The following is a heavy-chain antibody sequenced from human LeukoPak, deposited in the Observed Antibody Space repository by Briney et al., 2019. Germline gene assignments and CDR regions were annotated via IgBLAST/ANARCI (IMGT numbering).Heavy chain of an antibody. D-gene: IGHD3-9*01. CDR1: GFTFSYYA. Sequence: GGSLRLSCAASGFTFSYYAMSWVRQAPGKGLEWVSALSSSGDSTYYADSVKGRFTISSDNSKNTLYLQMNSLRAEDTAEYYCAKAISSRHYYYGMDVWGQGTTVTVSS. V-gene: IGHV3-23*01. CDR2: LSSSGDST. J-gene: IGHJ6*02. CDR3: AKAISSRHYYYGMDV.